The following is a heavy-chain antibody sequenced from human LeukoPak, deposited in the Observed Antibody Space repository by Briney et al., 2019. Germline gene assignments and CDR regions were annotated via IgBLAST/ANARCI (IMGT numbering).Heavy chain of an antibody. D-gene: IGHD6-19*01. V-gene: IGHV3-30*18. CDR2: ISYDGSNK. CDR3: AKGVAGTPYYYYGMDV. Sequence: GGSLRLSCAASGFTFSSYGMHWVRRAPGKGLEWVAVISYDGSNKYYADSVKGRFTISRDNSKNTLYLQMNSLRAEDTAVCYCAKGVAGTPYYYYGMDVWGQGTTVTVSS. CDR1: GFTFSSYG. J-gene: IGHJ6*02.